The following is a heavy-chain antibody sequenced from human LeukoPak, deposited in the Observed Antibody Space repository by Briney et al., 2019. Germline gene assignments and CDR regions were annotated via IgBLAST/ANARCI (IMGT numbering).Heavy chain of an antibody. CDR1: GYSFPNYW. Sequence: GESLKISCKGSGYSFPNYWIAWVRQMPGKGLEWMGIIFPGDSDTRYSPSFQGQVTISADKSISTAYLQWSSLKASDTAMYYCARREYSGYDFEYWGQGTLVTVSS. CDR2: IFPGDSDT. V-gene: IGHV5-51*01. CDR3: ARREYSGYDFEY. D-gene: IGHD5-12*01. J-gene: IGHJ4*02.